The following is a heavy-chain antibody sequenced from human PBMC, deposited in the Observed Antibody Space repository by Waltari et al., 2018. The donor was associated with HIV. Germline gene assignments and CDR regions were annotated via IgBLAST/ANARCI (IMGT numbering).Heavy chain of an antibody. CDR2: INPTDGDT. Sequence: VRVSCHTSGYTFAAYYIYWMRQAPGEGLEWLGWINPTDGDTGYAQKFQGWLSVTRDTSTGTVYMSLSRLRSDDTATYYCARAESTTWANFDFWGQGTLVSVSS. CDR3: ARAESTTWANFDF. CDR1: GYTFAAYY. V-gene: IGHV1-2*04. D-gene: IGHD1-26*01. J-gene: IGHJ4*02.